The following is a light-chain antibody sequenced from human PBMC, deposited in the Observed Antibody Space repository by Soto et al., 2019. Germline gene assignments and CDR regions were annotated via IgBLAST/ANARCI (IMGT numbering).Light chain of an antibody. J-gene: IGLJ1*01. CDR3: CSYAGSYTVHV. CDR1: SSDVGGYNY. V-gene: IGLV2-11*01. Sequence: QSALTQPRSVSGSPGQSVTISCTGTSSDVGGYNYVSWYQQHPGKAPKLMIYDVSKRPSGVPDRFSGSKSGNTASLTISGLQAEDEADYYCCSYAGSYTVHVFGPGTKVTLL. CDR2: DVS.